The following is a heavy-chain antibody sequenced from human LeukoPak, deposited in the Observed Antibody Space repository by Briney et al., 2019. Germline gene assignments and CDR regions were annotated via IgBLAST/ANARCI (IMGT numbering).Heavy chain of an antibody. CDR1: GFTFSDYY. CDR2: ISTTGSAI. CDR3: AKEAQSPFDY. J-gene: IGHJ4*02. Sequence: GGSLRLSCAASGFTFSDYYMSWIRQAPGKGLEWVAYISTTGSAISCPDSVKGRFTVSRDNSKNTLYLQMNSLRAEDTAVYYCAKEAQSPFDYWGQGTLVTVSS. V-gene: IGHV3-11*01.